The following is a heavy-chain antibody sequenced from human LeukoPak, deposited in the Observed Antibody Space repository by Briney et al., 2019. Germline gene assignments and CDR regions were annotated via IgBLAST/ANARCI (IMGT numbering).Heavy chain of an antibody. CDR3: AKGAQWELLYGFDY. Sequence: GGSLRPSCAASGFTFDDYAMHWVRQAPGKGLEWVSGTRWNSGSIGYADSVKGRFTISRDNAKNSLYLQMNSLRAEDTALYYCAKGAQWELLYGFDYWGQGTLVTVSS. V-gene: IGHV3-9*01. J-gene: IGHJ4*02. CDR1: GFTFDDYA. CDR2: TRWNSGSI. D-gene: IGHD1-26*01.